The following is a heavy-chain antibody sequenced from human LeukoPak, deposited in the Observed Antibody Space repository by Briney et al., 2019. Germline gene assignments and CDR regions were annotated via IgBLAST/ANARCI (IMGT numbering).Heavy chain of an antibody. CDR2: TYYRSKWYN. CDR3: ARDAGYSSSWYDASFDY. D-gene: IGHD6-13*01. CDR1: GDIISSNSAA. J-gene: IGHJ4*02. V-gene: IGHV6-1*01. Sequence: SQTLSLTCAISGDIISSNSAAWNWIRQSPSRGLEWLGRTYYRSKWYNDYAVSVKSRITINPDTSKNQFSLQLNSVTPEDTAVYYCARDAGYSSSWYDASFDYWGQGTLVTVSS.